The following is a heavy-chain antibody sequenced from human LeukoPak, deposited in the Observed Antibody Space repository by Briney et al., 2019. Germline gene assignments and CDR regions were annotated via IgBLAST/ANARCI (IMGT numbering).Heavy chain of an antibody. CDR3: ARDAYCSSTSCYGYFDL. CDR1: GGSISSGGYY. Sequence: SQTLSLTCTVSGGSISSGGYYWSWIRQHPGKGLEWIGYIYYSGSTYYNPSLKSRVIISVDTSKNQFSLKLSSVTAADTAVYYCARDAYCSSTSCYGYFDLWSRGTLVTVSS. D-gene: IGHD2-2*01. CDR2: IYYSGST. V-gene: IGHV4-31*03. J-gene: IGHJ2*01.